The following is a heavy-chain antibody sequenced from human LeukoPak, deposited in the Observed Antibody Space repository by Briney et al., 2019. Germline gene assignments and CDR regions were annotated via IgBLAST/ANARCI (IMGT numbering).Heavy chain of an antibody. Sequence: ASVKVPCKASGGTFSSYAISWVRQAPGQGLEWMGGIIPIFGTANYAQKFQGRVTITADESTSTAYMELSSLRSEDTAVYYCASAPRYQLLLEAFDIWGQGTMVTVSS. V-gene: IGHV1-69*13. D-gene: IGHD2-2*01. J-gene: IGHJ3*02. CDR2: IIPIFGTA. CDR1: GGTFSSYA. CDR3: ASAPRYQLLLEAFDI.